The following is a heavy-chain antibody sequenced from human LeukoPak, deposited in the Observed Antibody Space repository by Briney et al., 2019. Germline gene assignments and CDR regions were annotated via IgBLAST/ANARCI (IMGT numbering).Heavy chain of an antibody. D-gene: IGHD2-21*02. CDR2: ISGGGDIT. CDR1: GFTFANHA. Sequence: SGGSLRLSCAASGFTFANHAMSWVRQTPGKGLEWVSAISGGGDITYYADSVTGRFTISRDNSKDTLFLQMHSLRPGDTAVYYCVREDTPATANYWGQGTLVTISS. J-gene: IGHJ4*02. CDR3: VREDTPATANY. V-gene: IGHV3-23*01.